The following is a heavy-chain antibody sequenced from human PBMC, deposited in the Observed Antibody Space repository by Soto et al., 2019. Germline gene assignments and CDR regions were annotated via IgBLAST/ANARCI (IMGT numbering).Heavy chain of an antibody. CDR2: TSSDGNNR. D-gene: IGHD6-19*01. CDR1: GFTFSRYG. J-gene: IGHJ3*02. Sequence: GGSLRLSCAASGFTFSRYGMHWVRQAPGKGLEWVAVTSSDGNNRYYEGSVEGRFTISRDNSKNTLYLQLNSLRPEDTAMYYCAKGGTGWADVLDIWGQGTMVTVSS. CDR3: AKGGTGWADVLDI. V-gene: IGHV3-30*18.